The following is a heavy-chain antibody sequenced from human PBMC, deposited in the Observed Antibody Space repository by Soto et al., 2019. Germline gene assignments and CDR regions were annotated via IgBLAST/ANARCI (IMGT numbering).Heavy chain of an antibody. CDR3: ARVPLDYSNSHYFDF. CDR2: IYNYRSF. V-gene: IGHV4-61*01. D-gene: IGHD6-6*01. Sequence: SETLSLTCTVSGGSVSSDSFYWSWIRQPPGNGLEWVGFIYNYRSFNYSPSLKSRVTISVATSKHQFSLKLSSVTAADTAVYYCARVPLDYSNSHYFDFWGQVALVTVSS. CDR1: GGSVSSDSFY. J-gene: IGHJ4*02.